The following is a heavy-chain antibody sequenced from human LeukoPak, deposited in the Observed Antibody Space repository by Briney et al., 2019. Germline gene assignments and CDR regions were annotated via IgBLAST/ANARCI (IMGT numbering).Heavy chain of an antibody. CDR3: ARSPWTTVTSYYFDY. D-gene: IGHD4-17*01. Sequence: SVKVSCKASGGTFSSYAVSWVRQAPGQGLEWMGRIIPILGIANYAQKFQGRVTITADKSTSTAYMELSSLRSEDTAVYYCARSPWTTVTSYYFDYWGQGTLVTVSS. V-gene: IGHV1-69*04. CDR2: IIPILGIA. J-gene: IGHJ4*02. CDR1: GGTFSSYA.